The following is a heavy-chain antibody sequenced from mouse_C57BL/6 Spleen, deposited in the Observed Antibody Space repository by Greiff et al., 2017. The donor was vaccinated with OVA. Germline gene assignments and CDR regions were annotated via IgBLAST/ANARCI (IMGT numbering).Heavy chain of an antibody. CDR2: IDPETGGT. J-gene: IGHJ1*03. CDR1: GYTFTDYE. Sequence: QVQLQQSGAELVRPGASVTLSCKASGYTFTDYEMHWVKQTPVHGLEWIGAIDPETGGTAYNQKFKGKAILTADKSSSTAYMELRSLASEDTAVYYCTRCYGLGTHYWYFDVWGTGTTVTVSS. CDR3: TRCYGLGTHYWYFDV. V-gene: IGHV1-15*01. D-gene: IGHD1-1*01.